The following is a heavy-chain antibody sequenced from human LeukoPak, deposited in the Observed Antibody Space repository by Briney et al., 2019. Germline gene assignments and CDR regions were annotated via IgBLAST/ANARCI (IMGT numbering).Heavy chain of an antibody. CDR3: AKVHFGIVGVTPGDYYFDY. CDR1: GFTFSSYA. Sequence: PGGSLRLSCAASGFTFSSYAMSWVRQAPGKGLEWVSAISGSGGSTYYADSVKGRFTISRDNSKNTLYLQMNGLRAEDTAVYYCAKVHFGIVGVTPGDYYFDYWGQGTLVTVSS. J-gene: IGHJ4*02. CDR2: ISGSGGST. V-gene: IGHV3-23*01. D-gene: IGHD4-23*01.